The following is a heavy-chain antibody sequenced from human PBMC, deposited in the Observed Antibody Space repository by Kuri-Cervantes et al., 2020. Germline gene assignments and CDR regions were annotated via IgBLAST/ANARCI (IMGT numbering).Heavy chain of an antibody. Sequence: SETLSLTCTVSGGSISSYYWSWIRQPPGKGLEWIGYIYYSGSTNYNPSLKSRVTISVDTSKNQFSLKLSSVTAADTAVYYCARGAHSSSWTTGFGYWGQGTLVTVSS. V-gene: IGHV4-59*01. D-gene: IGHD6-13*01. CDR3: ARGAHSSSWTTGFGY. CDR1: GGSISSYY. CDR2: IYYSGST. J-gene: IGHJ4*02.